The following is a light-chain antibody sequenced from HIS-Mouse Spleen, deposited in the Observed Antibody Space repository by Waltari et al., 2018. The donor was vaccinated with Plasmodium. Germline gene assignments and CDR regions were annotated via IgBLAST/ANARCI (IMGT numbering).Light chain of an antibody. V-gene: IGKV1D-8*02. CDR3: QQYYSFPRT. J-gene: IGKJ1*01. CDR2: AAS. Sequence: AIWMPQSPSLLSASTGDRVTISGRMGQGSSCYLAWYQQKPGKTPELLIYAASTLQSGVPSRLSGRRSGTDLTCIISCLQSEGLATYYCQQYYSFPRTFGQGPKVEIK. CDR1: QGSSCY.